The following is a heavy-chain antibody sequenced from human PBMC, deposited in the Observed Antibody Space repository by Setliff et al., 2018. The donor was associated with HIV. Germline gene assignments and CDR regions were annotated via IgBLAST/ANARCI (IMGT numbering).Heavy chain of an antibody. CDR1: ELTFSNYA. J-gene: IGHJ3*02. D-gene: IGHD5-12*01. CDR3: AKDPSRDGYNWGAFDI. Sequence: PGGSLRLSCAASELTFSNYAMTWVRQAPGKGLEWVSSLSGSGGSTYYADSVKGRFTISRDNSKSTLYLRMNSLRAEDTAVYYCAKDPSRDGYNWGAFDIWGQGTMVTVSS. CDR2: LSGSGGST. V-gene: IGHV3-23*01.